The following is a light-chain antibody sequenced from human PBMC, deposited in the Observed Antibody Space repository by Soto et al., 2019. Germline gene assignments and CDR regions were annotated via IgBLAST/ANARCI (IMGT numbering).Light chain of an antibody. CDR2: EVS. J-gene: IGLJ1*01. V-gene: IGLV2-23*02. Sequence: QSALTQPASVSGSPGQSITISCTGTSSDVGGYNLVSWYQQHPGKAPKLMIYEVSKRPSGVSNRFSGSKSGNTASLTISGLQAEDEADYYCCSYAGSSTSLYVFGTGTKLTVL. CDR3: CSYAGSSTSLYV. CDR1: SSDVGGYNL.